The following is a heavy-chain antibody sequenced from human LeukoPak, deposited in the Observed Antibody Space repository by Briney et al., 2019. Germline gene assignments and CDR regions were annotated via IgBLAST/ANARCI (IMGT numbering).Heavy chain of an antibody. CDR1: GFTFSAYS. Sequence: SGSLRLSCVASGFTFSAYSMSWVRQAPGKGLEWVSFIGPTSDIVFYADSVKGRFTISRDNAKNSLYLQVNSLRDEDTAVYYCARVRSGWYDDYWGQGTLVTVSS. D-gene: IGHD6-19*01. CDR2: IGPTSDIV. V-gene: IGHV3-48*02. J-gene: IGHJ4*02. CDR3: ARVRSGWYDDY.